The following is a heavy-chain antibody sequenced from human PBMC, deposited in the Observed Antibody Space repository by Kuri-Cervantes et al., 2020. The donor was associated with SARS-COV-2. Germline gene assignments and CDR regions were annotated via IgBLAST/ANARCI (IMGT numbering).Heavy chain of an antibody. CDR1: GYTFTGYY. V-gene: IGHV1-2*02. J-gene: IGHJ4*02. CDR2: INPNSGGT. CDR3: TRDGGIAARSDY. Sequence: ASVKVSCKASGYTFTGYYIHWVRQAPGQGLEWMGWINPNSGGTNYAQKFQGRVTVTSDTSISTAYMELSGLRSDDTAVYCCTRDGGIAARSDYWGQGTLVTVSS. D-gene: IGHD6-6*01.